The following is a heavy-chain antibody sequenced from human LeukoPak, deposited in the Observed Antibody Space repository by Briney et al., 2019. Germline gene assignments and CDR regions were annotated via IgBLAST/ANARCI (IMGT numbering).Heavy chain of an antibody. V-gene: IGHV4-34*08. Sequence: GSLRLSCAASGFTVSSNYMSWIRQPPGKGLEWIGEINHSGSTNYNPSLKSRVTISVDTSKNQFSLKLSSVTAADTAVYYCAQTHYYGSGSYRRSGWFDPWGQGTLDTVSS. CDR3: AQTHYYGSGSYRRSGWFDP. CDR2: INHSGST. CDR1: GFTVSSNY. J-gene: IGHJ5*02. D-gene: IGHD3-10*01.